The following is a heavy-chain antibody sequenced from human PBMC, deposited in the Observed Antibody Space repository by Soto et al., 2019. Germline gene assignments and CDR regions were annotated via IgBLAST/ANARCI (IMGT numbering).Heavy chain of an antibody. J-gene: IGHJ5*02. Sequence: ESLKISCKGSGYSFTSYWIGWVRQMPGKGLEWMGIIYPGDSDTRYSPSFQGQVTISADKSISTAYLQWSSLKASDTAMYYCARQGRIQLWFESNWFDPWGQGTLVTVSS. CDR3: ARQGRIQLWFESNWFDP. V-gene: IGHV5-51*01. D-gene: IGHD5-18*01. CDR2: IYPGDSDT. CDR1: GYSFTSYW.